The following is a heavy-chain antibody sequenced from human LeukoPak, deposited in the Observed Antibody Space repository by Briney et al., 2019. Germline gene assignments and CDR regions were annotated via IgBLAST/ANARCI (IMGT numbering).Heavy chain of an antibody. J-gene: IGHJ3*02. CDR3: ARMLLLWFGERCLDAFDI. CDR1: GYTFTSYG. Sequence: ASVKVSCKASGYTFTSYGISWVRQAPGQGLEWMGWISAYNGNTNYAQKLQGRVTMTTDTSTSTAYMELRSLRSDDTAVYYCARMLLLWFGERCLDAFDIWGQGTMVTVSS. CDR2: ISAYNGNT. V-gene: IGHV1-18*01. D-gene: IGHD3-10*01.